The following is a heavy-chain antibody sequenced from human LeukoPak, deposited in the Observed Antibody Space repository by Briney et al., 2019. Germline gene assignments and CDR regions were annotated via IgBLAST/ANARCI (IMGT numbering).Heavy chain of an antibody. D-gene: IGHD3-10*01. J-gene: IGHJ4*02. Sequence: SVKVSCKASGGTFSSYAISWVRQAPGQGLEWMGRIIPTFGIANYAQKFQGRVTITADKSTSTAYMELSSLRSEDTAVYYCASTMVRGVMYPYYFDYWGQGTPVTVSS. CDR3: ASTMVRGVMYPYYFDY. V-gene: IGHV1-69*04. CDR1: GGTFSSYA. CDR2: IIPTFGIA.